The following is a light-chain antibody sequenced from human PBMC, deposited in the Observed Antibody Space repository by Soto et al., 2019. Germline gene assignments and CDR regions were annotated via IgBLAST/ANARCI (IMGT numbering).Light chain of an antibody. CDR3: SSYTSSSTPLYV. CDR1: SSDVGGYNY. CDR2: EVS. V-gene: IGLV2-14*01. J-gene: IGLJ1*01. Sequence: LTQPASVSGSPGQSITISCTGTSSDVGGYNYVSWYQQHPGKAPKLMIYEVSNRPSGVSNRFSGSKSGNTASLTISGLQVEDEADYYCSSYTSSSTPLYVFGTGTKVTVL.